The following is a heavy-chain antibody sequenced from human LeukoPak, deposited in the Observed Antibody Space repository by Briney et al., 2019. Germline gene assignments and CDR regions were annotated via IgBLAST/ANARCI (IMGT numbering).Heavy chain of an antibody. CDR2: IYYRGTT. Sequence: SETLSLTCTVSGGSISSGDYYWIWICQPPGKGLEWIGYIYYRGTTYYNPSLKSRVTLSVDTSKNQFSLKLSSVTAADTAVYYCARDIYYYFYMDVWGKGTTVTVSS. CDR3: ARDIYYYFYMDV. CDR1: GGSISSGDYY. J-gene: IGHJ6*03. V-gene: IGHV4-30-4*08.